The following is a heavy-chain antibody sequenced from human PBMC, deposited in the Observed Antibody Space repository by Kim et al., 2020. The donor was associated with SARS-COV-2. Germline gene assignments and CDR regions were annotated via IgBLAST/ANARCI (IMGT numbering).Heavy chain of an antibody. Sequence: GGSLRLSCAASRFTFSNYGMHWVRQAPGKGLEWVAVISYDGNNKYYADSVKGRFTISRDNSKNTLYLQLNSLRTEDTAVFYCAKDRHLYYDILTAHGPDVWGQGTTVTVSS. CDR2: ISYDGNNK. D-gene: IGHD3-9*01. CDR1: RFTFSNYG. J-gene: IGHJ6*02. CDR3: AKDRHLYYDILTAHGPDV. V-gene: IGHV3-30*18.